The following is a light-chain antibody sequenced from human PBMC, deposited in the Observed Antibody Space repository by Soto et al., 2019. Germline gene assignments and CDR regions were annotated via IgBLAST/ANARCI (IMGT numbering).Light chain of an antibody. CDR3: QQYNDWPRT. J-gene: IGKJ1*01. CDR2: GAS. CDR1: QSVGIN. Sequence: EIVLRQSPGTLSLSPGERATLSCRASQSVGINVAWYQQKPGQAPRLLIYGASTRATGSPDRFSASGSATEFTLTISSLLSEDFAVYYCQQYNDWPRTFGQGTKV. V-gene: IGKV3-15*01.